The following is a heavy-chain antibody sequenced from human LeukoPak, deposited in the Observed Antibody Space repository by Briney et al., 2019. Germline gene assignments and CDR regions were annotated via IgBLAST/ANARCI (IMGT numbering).Heavy chain of an antibody. CDR3: ARDPSHTYYYDSSGYPTDAPLNWFDP. Sequence: ASVKVSCKASGYTFTGYYMHCVRDASGQGLEWMGWIHPNSGGTNYAQKFQGRVTMTRDTSISTAYMELSRLRSDGTAVYYCARDPSHTYYYDSSGYPTDAPLNWFDPWGQGTLVTV. CDR2: IHPNSGGT. CDR1: GYTFTGYY. D-gene: IGHD3-22*01. V-gene: IGHV1-2*02. J-gene: IGHJ5*02.